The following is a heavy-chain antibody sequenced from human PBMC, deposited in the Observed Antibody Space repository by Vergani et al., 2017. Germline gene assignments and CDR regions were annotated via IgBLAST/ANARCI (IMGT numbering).Heavy chain of an antibody. CDR1: GFTFSSYG. V-gene: IGHV3-15*01. J-gene: IGHJ4*02. Sequence: VQLVESGGGVVQPGRSLRLSCAASGFTFSSYGMHWVRQAPGKGLEWVGRIKSKTDGGTTDYAAPVKGRFTISRDDSKNTLYLQMNSLKTEDTAVYYCTTVGGSYSHLDHDYWGQGTLVTVSS. D-gene: IGHD1-26*01. CDR2: IKSKTDGGTT. CDR3: TTVGGSYSHLDHDY.